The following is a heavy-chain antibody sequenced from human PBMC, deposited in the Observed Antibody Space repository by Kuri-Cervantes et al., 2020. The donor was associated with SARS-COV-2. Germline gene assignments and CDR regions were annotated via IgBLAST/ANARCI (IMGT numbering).Heavy chain of an antibody. D-gene: IGHD6-13*01. V-gene: IGHV3-30-3*02. J-gene: IGHJ4*02. CDR3: VKSSCGGSSCWPDY. Sequence: LTCAASGFTFRSYAMHWVRQAPGKGLEWVAVISYDGSNKYYADSVKGRFTISRDNSKNTLYLQMNSLRAEDTAVYYCVKSSCGGSSCWPDYWGQGTLVTVSS. CDR1: GFTFRSYA. CDR2: ISYDGSNK.